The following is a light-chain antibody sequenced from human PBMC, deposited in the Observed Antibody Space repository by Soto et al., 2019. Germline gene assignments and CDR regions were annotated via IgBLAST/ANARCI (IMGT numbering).Light chain of an antibody. CDR3: QQYFSAPFT. J-gene: IGKJ3*01. V-gene: IGKV4-1*01. CDR1: QSVLYSSNHKNY. CDR2: WAS. Sequence: DVVMTQSPDSLTVSLGEMATINCKSSQSVLYSSNHKNYLAWYQQKPRQPPQLLISWASTRESGVHDRFSGSGSGTDFTLTISSLQAEDVAVYYCQQYFSAPFTFGPGTKVDIK.